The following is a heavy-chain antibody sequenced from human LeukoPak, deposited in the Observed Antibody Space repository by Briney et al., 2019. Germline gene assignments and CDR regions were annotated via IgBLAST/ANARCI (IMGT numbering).Heavy chain of an antibody. D-gene: IGHD4-17*01. CDR2: ISNSGST. CDR3: ARDRRFGTVTFDY. J-gene: IGHJ4*02. CDR1: GGSTSSGDYY. Sequence: SETLSLTCTVSGGSTSSGDYYWTWIRQPPGKGLEWIGYISNSGSTYYSPSLKSRLSISVDTSKNQFSLNLTSVTAADTAVYYCARDRRFGTVTFDYWGQGTLVTVSS. V-gene: IGHV4-30-4*01.